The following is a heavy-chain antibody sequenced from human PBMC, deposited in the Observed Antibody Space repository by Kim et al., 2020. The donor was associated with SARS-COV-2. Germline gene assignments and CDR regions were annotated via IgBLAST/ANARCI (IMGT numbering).Heavy chain of an antibody. V-gene: IGHV1-69*13. CDR3: AREGDSSSSWYFDL. CDR2: IIPIFGTA. CDR1: GGTFSSYA. Sequence: SVKVSCKASGGTFSSYAISWVRQAPGQGLEWMGGIIPIFGTANYAQKFQRRVTITADESTSTDYMVLSSLRSEDTAVYYCAREGDSSSSWYFDLWGRGTLVTVSS. D-gene: IGHD6-6*01. J-gene: IGHJ2*01.